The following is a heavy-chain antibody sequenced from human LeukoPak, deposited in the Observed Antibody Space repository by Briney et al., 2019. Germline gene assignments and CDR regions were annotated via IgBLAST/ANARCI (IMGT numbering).Heavy chain of an antibody. CDR2: IYYSGST. D-gene: IGHD5-12*01. Sequence: SETLSLTCTVSGGSISSYYWSWIRQPPGKGLEWIGYIYYSGSTNYNPSLKSRVTISVDTSKNQFSLKLSSVTAADTAVYYCARARPWLRLGGRWFDPWGQGTLVTVSS. CDR3: ARARPWLRLGGRWFDP. CDR1: GGSISSYY. J-gene: IGHJ5*02. V-gene: IGHV4-59*12.